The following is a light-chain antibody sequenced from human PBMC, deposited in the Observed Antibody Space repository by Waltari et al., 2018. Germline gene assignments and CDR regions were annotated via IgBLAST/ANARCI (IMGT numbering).Light chain of an antibody. Sequence: EIVLTQSPGPLSLSPGERATLSCRASQSVSRALAWYQQKPGQAPRLLIYGASSRATGISDRFSGSGSGTDFSLTISRLEPEDFAVYYCQHYVRLPATFGQGTKVEIK. CDR2: GAS. CDR3: QHYVRLPAT. J-gene: IGKJ1*01. CDR1: QSVSRA. V-gene: IGKV3-20*01.